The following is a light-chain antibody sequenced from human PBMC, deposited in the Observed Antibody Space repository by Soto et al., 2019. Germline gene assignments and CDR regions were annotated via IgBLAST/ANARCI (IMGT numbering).Light chain of an antibody. CDR3: QQLNSYPL. V-gene: IGKV1-9*01. CDR2: AAS. CDR1: QGISSY. J-gene: IGKJ3*01. Sequence: DIQLTQSPSFLSASVGDRVTITCRASQGISSYLAWYQQKPGKAPKLLIYAASTLQSGVPSRFSGSVSGTELTLTFSSLQHEYFSTYYCQQLNSYPLFGPGTKVDIK.